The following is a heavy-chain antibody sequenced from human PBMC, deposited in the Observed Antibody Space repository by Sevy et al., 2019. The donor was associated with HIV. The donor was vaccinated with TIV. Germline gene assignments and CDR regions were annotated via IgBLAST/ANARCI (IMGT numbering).Heavy chain of an antibody. Sequence: GGSLRLSCAASGFTFSDYTIHWDRQAPGKGLEWVAVISYDGSRTSYADSVKGRFTISRDNSKNTLFLQMNSLRAADTAVYYCTRVRGLLGWFDSWGQGTLVTVSS. CDR2: ISYDGSRT. CDR3: TRVRGLLGWFDS. D-gene: IGHD3-10*01. V-gene: IGHV3-30*04. CDR1: GFTFSDYT. J-gene: IGHJ5*01.